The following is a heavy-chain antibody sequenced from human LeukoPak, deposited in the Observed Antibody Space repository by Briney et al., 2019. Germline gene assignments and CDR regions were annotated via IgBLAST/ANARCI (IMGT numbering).Heavy chain of an antibody. Sequence: ASVKVSCKASGYTFTSYDINWVRQATGQGLEWMGWMNPNSGNTGYAQKFQGRVTITRNTSISTAYMELSSLRSEDTAVYYCARGVSTVTTPFDTWGQGTLVTVSS. J-gene: IGHJ5*02. CDR3: ARGVSTVTTPFDT. CDR1: GYTFTSYD. D-gene: IGHD4-17*01. CDR2: MNPNSGNT. V-gene: IGHV1-8*03.